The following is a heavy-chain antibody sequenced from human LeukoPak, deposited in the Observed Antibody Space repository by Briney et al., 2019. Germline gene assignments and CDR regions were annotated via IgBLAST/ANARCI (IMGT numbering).Heavy chain of an antibody. V-gene: IGHV3-74*01. CDR1: TFTFSRYW. CDR3: ARDRAAFGVVQVGH. J-gene: IGHJ4*02. CDR2: INSDGTNT. Sequence: PGGSLRLSCAASTFTFSRYWMHWVRQAPGKGLVWVSRINSDGTNTYYADSVKGRFTISRDNTKNTLYLQMNSLRTEDTAVYYCARDRAAFGVVQVGHWGQGTLVTVSS. D-gene: IGHD3-3*01.